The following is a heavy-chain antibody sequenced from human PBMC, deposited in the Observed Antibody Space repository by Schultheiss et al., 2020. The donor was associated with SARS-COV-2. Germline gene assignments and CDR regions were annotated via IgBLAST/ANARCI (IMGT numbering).Heavy chain of an antibody. J-gene: IGHJ6*02. Sequence: GGSLRLSCAASGFTFSSYGMHWVRQAPGKGLEYVSAISSNGGSTYYADSVKGRFTISRDNSKNTLYLQMSSLRAEDTAVYYCVKGSGSSWYYYYYGMDVWGQGTTVTVSS. D-gene: IGHD6-13*01. V-gene: IGHV3-64D*06. CDR2: ISSNGGST. CDR3: VKGSGSSWYYYYYGMDV. CDR1: GFTFSSYG.